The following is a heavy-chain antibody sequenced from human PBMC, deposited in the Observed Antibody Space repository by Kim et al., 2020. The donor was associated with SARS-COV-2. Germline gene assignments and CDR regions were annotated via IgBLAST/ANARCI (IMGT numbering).Heavy chain of an antibody. V-gene: IGHV3-30*07. CDR3: ARDWADYYDSQGFDY. Sequence: DAVKGRFTTTRDKSKNTLYRQMNSLRAEDTAVYDCARDWADYYDSQGFDYWGQGTLVTVSS. D-gene: IGHD3-22*01. J-gene: IGHJ4*02.